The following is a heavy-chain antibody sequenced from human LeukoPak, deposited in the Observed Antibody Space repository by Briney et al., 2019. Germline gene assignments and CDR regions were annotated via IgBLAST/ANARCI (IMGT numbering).Heavy chain of an antibody. CDR3: ARLSSGWLSDAFDI. CDR1: GFTFSSYW. D-gene: IGHD6-19*01. J-gene: IGHJ3*02. Sequence: PGGSLRLSCAASGFTFSSYWMSWVRQAPGKGLEWVANIKQDGSEKYYVESVKGRFTISRDNAKNSLYLQMNSLRAEDTAVYYCARLSSGWLSDAFDIWGQGTMVTVSS. CDR2: IKQDGSEK. V-gene: IGHV3-7*03.